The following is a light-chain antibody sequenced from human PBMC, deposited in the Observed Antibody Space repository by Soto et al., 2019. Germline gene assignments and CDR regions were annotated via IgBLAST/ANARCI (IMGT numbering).Light chain of an antibody. Sequence: QSVLTQPPSASGAPGQRVTISCSGSSSNIGINFVYWYQQFPGTAPKLLMSMNDQRPSGVPDRFSGSKSGTSASLAISGLRSEDEADYICAAWHDSLNGWVFGGGTKLTVL. V-gene: IGLV1-47*01. CDR1: SSNIGINF. CDR3: AAWHDSLNGWV. J-gene: IGLJ3*02. CDR2: MND.